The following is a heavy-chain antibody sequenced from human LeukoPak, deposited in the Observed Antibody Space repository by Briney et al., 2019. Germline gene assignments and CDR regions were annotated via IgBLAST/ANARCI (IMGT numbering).Heavy chain of an antibody. CDR3: AIDPNWGTHS. CDR1: GFTSSSYG. CDR2: ISNDGSKK. V-gene: IGHV3-30*03. J-gene: IGHJ4*02. D-gene: IGHD7-27*01. Sequence: PGGSLRLSCAASGFTSSSYGMHWVRQAPGKGLDWVAVISNDGSKKYYADSVKGRFTISRDNFKNALYLQMNSLRVEDTAVYYCAIDPNWGTHSWGQGVLVTVSS.